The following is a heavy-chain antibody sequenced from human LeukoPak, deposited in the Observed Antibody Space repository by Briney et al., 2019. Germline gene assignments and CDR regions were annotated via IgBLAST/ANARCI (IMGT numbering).Heavy chain of an antibody. Sequence: GASVKVSCKASGYTFTGYYMHWVRQAPGQGLGWMGWINPNSGGTNYAQKFQGRVTMTRDTSISTAYMELSRLRSDDTAVYYCARALGLEAAAGNWGQGTLVTVSS. J-gene: IGHJ4*02. D-gene: IGHD6-13*01. CDR3: ARALGLEAAAGN. V-gene: IGHV1-2*02. CDR2: INPNSGGT. CDR1: GYTFTGYY.